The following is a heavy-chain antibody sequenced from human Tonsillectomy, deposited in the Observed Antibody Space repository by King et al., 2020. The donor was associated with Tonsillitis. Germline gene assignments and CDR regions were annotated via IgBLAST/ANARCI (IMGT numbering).Heavy chain of an antibody. J-gene: IGHJ4*02. CDR2: ISYDGYKQ. CDR1: GFTFSSYG. V-gene: IGHV3-30*18. D-gene: IGHD5-24*01. CDR3: AKHQWLQSLDANLDY. Sequence: VQLVESGGGVVQPGRSLRLSCAASGFTFSSYGMHWVRQAPGKGLEWVAVISYDGYKQYYADSVKGRFTISRDNSKSTLYLQMNSLRAEDTAVYYCAKHQWLQSLDANLDYWGQRTLVTVSS.